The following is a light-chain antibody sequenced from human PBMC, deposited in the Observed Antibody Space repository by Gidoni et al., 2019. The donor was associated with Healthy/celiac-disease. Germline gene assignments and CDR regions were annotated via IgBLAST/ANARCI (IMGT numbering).Light chain of an antibody. V-gene: IGKV3-11*01. CDR3: QQGSNWPPT. J-gene: IGKJ4*01. Sequence: EIVLTQSPATLSLPPGERATLSCRASQSVSSYLAWYQQKPGQAPRLLIYDASSRAAGLAARFSGSGSGTDFTLTSSSLAPEDFAVYYCQQGSNWPPTFGGGTKVEIK. CDR2: DAS. CDR1: QSVSSY.